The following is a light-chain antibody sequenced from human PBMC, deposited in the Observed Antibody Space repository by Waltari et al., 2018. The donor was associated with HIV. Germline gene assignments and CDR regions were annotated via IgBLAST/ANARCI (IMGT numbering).Light chain of an antibody. J-gene: IGLJ2*01. CDR3: SSYAGSNRFVV. CDR2: EVT. V-gene: IGLV2-8*01. Sequence: QSALPQPPSASGSPGQSVAISCPGPSSVIGAYNFVSRYQQQPGSAPKLIIFEVTKRPTGVPDRFSGSKSGNTASLTVSGLLPEDDADYYCSSYAGSNRFVVFGGGTRLTVL. CDR1: SSVIGAYNF.